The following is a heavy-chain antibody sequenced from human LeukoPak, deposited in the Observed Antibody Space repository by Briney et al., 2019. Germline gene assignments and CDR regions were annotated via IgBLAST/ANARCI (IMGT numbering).Heavy chain of an antibody. CDR1: GFTFSNYW. V-gene: IGHV3-7*01. CDR2: IQKDGSEK. J-gene: IGHJ4*02. Sequence: PGGSLRLSCVASGFTFSNYWMSWVRQAPGKGLEWVANIQKDGSEKHYVASVEGRFTISRDNAENSLFLQLNSLRVGDTAVHYCVRLWDSSGFFGYWGQGALVTVSS. CDR3: VRLWDSSGFFGY. D-gene: IGHD3-22*01.